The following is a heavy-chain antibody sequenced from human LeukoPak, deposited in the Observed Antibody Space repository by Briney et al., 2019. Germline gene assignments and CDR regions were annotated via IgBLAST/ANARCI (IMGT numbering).Heavy chain of an antibody. J-gene: IGHJ4*02. D-gene: IGHD5-18*01. CDR2: ISSGGNSK. Sequence: PGGSLRLSCAASGFTFSSYAMHWVRQAPGKGLEWVAAISSGGNSKYYADSVKGRFTISRDNSRSTVYLQMNSLRPEDTAVYYCARDLAYSRLDYWGQGMLVTVSS. V-gene: IGHV3-30-3*01. CDR1: GFTFSSYA. CDR3: ARDLAYSRLDY.